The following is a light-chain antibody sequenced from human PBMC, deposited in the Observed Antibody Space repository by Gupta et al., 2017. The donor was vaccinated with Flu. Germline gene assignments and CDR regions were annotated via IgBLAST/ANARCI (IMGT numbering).Light chain of an antibody. CDR1: SSDVGGYNY. J-gene: IGLJ3*02. CDR2: DVS. CDR3: CSYAGIYTYWV. V-gene: IGLV2-11*01. Sequence: QSALTQPRSVSWSPGQSVTISCTGTSSDVGGYNYVSWYQQHPGKAPKLMIYDVSKRPSGVPDRFSGSKSGNTASLTISGLQAEDEADYYCCSYAGIYTYWVFGGGTKLTVL.